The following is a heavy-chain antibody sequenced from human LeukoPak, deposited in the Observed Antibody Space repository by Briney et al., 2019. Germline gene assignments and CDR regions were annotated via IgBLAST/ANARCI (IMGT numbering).Heavy chain of an antibody. CDR2: ISYDGSNK. Sequence: SGGSLRLSCAASGFTFSSYGMHWVRQAPGKGLEWVAVISYDGSNKYYADSVKGRFTISRDNSKNTLYLQMNSLRAEDTAVYYCARWGPYQGDYWGQGTLVTVSS. CDR1: GFTFSSYG. CDR3: ARWGPYQGDY. V-gene: IGHV3-30*03. J-gene: IGHJ4*02. D-gene: IGHD2-2*01.